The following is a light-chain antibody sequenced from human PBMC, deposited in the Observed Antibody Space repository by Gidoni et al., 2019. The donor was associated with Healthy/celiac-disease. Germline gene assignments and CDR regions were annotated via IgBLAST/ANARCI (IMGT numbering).Light chain of an antibody. CDR2: GAS. CDR1: QSVSSSY. V-gene: IGKV3-20*01. J-gene: IGKJ2*01. CDR3: QQYGSPVT. Sequence: DIVLTQSPGTLSLSPGDRATLSCRSSQSVSSSYLAWYQQKPGQAPRLLIYGASSRATGIPDRFSGSGSGTDFTLTISRLEPEDFAVYYCQQYGSPVTFGQGTKLEIK.